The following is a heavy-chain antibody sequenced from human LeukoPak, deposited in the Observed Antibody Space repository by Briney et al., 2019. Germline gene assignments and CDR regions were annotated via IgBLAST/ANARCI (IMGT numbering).Heavy chain of an antibody. Sequence: SQTLSLTCAISGDSVSSNSAAWNWIRQSPSRGLEWLGRTYYRSKWYNDYAVSVKSRIAINPDTSKNQFSLKLSSVTAADTAVYYCARGGYDSSGYLGYWGQGTLVTVSS. V-gene: IGHV6-1*01. CDR3: ARGGYDSSGYLGY. J-gene: IGHJ4*02. CDR2: TYYRSKWYN. D-gene: IGHD3-22*01. CDR1: GDSVSSNSAA.